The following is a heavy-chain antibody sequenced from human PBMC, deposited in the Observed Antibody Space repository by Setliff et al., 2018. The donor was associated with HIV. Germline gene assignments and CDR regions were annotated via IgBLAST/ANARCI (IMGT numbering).Heavy chain of an antibody. J-gene: IGHJ4*02. Sequence: TLSLTCTVSGDSINSGNYYWSWIRQHPGKGLEWIGYIYYSGSTYYNPSLKSRLTLSIDTSKNQFSLKLSSVTAADTAVYYCARDRYAGEIDYWGQGTLVTVSS. D-gene: IGHD3-10*01. CDR1: GDSINSGNYY. V-gene: IGHV4-31*03. CDR3: ARDRYAGEIDY. CDR2: IYYSGST.